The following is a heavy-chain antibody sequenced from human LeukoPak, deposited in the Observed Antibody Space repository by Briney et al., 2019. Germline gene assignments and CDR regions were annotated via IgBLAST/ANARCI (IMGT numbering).Heavy chain of an antibody. CDR3: ARGGYHGDYVPMDY. J-gene: IGHJ4*02. V-gene: IGHV3-33*01. CDR2: IWYDGSNK. Sequence: GRSLRLSCAASGFTFSSYGMHWVRQAPGKGLEWVAVIWYDGSNKYYADSVKGRFTISRDNSKNTLYLQMNSLRAEDTAVYYCARGGYHGDYVPMDYWGQGTLVTVSS. D-gene: IGHD4-17*01. CDR1: GFTFSSYG.